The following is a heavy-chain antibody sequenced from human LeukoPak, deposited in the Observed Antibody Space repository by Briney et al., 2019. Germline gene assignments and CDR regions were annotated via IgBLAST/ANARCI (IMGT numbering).Heavy chain of an antibody. V-gene: IGHV4-61*02. CDR2: IYTSGST. CDR3: ARGSPWGYCSSTSCYRSWFDP. CDR1: GGSISSGSYY. J-gene: IGHJ5*02. Sequence: SETLSLTCTVSGGSISSGSYYWSWIRQPAGKGLEWIGRIYTSGSTNYNPSLKSRVTISVDTSKNQFSLKLSSVTAADTAVYYCARGSPWGYCSSTSCYRSWFDPWGQGTLVTVSS. D-gene: IGHD2-2*02.